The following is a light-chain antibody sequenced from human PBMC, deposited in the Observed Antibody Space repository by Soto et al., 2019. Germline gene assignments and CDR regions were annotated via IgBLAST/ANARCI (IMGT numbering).Light chain of an antibody. CDR1: SSDVGGYNF. CDR3: SSYTTSSTVV. V-gene: IGLV2-14*03. Sequence: QSVLTQPASVFGSPGQSITISCTGTSSDVGGYNFVSWYQQLPGKAPKLMIYEVTSRPPGVSNRFSGSKSGNTASLTISGLQPEDEAEYYCSSYTTSSTVVLGTGTKVTVL. J-gene: IGLJ1*01. CDR2: EVT.